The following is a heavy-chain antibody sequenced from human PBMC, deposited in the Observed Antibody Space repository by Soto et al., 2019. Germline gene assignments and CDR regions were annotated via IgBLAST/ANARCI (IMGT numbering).Heavy chain of an antibody. V-gene: IGHV3-21*01. Sequence: EVQLVESGGGLVKPGGSLRLSCAASGFTFSSYSMNWVRQAPGKGLEWVSSISSSSSYIYYADSVKGRFTISRDNAKNSLYLQMNSLRAEDTAVYYCAREGTLEQHYFDYWGQGTLVTVCS. CDR3: AREGTLEQHYFDY. D-gene: IGHD3-3*01. CDR1: GFTFSSYS. J-gene: IGHJ4*02. CDR2: ISSSSSYI.